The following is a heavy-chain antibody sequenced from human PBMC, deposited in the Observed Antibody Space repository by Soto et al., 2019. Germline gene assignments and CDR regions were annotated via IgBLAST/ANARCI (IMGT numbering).Heavy chain of an antibody. CDR2: IIPIFGTA. V-gene: IGHV1-69*06. D-gene: IGHD2-15*01. Sequence: GASVKVSCKASGGTFSSYAISWVRQAPGQGLEWMGGIIPIFGTANYAQKFQGRVTITADKSTSTAYMELSSLRSEDTAVYYCARGRPVAAIQAFDIWGQGTMVTVSS. J-gene: IGHJ3*02. CDR1: GGTFSSYA. CDR3: ARGRPVAAIQAFDI.